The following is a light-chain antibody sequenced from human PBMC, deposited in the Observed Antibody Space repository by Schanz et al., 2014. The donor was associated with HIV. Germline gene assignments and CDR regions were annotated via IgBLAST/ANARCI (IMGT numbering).Light chain of an antibody. V-gene: IGLV2-14*01. J-gene: IGLJ1*01. CDR2: EVT. CDR3: GSYTSSNTYV. CDR1: SIDVGAYNL. Sequence: QSALTQPPSASGSPGQSVTISCTGTSIDVGAYNLVSWYQHHPGKAPKLMIFEVTKRPSGVSNRFSGSKSGNTASLTISGLQAEDEADYYCGSYTSSNTYVFGTGTKLTVL.